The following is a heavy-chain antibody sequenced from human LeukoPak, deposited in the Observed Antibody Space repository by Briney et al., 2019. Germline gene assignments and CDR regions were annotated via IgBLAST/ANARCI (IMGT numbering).Heavy chain of an antibody. D-gene: IGHD6-19*01. CDR1: GGSLSGFY. J-gene: IGHJ4*02. CDR3: ARTYSSGWVFDY. Sequence: SETLSLTCTVSGGSLSGFYWSWIRQPPGAGLEWIGYVYYSGSTTYNPSLKSRVTISVDTSKNQFSLKLSSVTAADTAVYYCARTYSSGWVFDYWGQGTLVTVSS. V-gene: IGHV4-59*01. CDR2: VYYSGST.